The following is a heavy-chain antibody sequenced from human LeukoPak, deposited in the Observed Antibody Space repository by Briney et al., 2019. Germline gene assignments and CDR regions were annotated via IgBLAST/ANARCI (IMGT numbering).Heavy chain of an antibody. CDR1: GFTFNDYA. D-gene: IGHD5-12*01. CDR2: ISYDGYDK. CDR3: ARDFFPIGYEIGY. Sequence: GGSLRLSCAASGFTFNDYAMYWVRQAPGKGLEWVTLISYDGYDKSYADSVRGRFTISRDNSRNTLYLQMDSLRSEDTAVYYCARDFFPIGYEIGYWGQGTLVTVSS. V-gene: IGHV3-30-3*01. J-gene: IGHJ4*02.